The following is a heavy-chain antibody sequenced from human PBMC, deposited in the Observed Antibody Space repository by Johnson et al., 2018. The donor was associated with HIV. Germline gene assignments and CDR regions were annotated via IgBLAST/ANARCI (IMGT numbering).Heavy chain of an antibody. CDR3: AMYGGSTTLVGEDAFDV. V-gene: IGHV3-30-3*01. CDR2: ISYDGSNK. J-gene: IGHJ3*01. CDR1: GFTFSSYA. Sequence: QVQLVESGGGVVQPGRSLRLSCSASGFTFSSYAMHWVRQAPGKGLEWVAFISYDGSNKYYADSVKGRFTISRDNSKNTLSLQMNSLRAEDTAVYYCAMYGGSTTLVGEDAFDVWGRGTMVTVSS. D-gene: IGHD1-26*01.